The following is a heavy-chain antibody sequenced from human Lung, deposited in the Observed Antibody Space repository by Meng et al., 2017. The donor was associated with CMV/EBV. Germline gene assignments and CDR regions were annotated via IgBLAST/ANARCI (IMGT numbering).Heavy chain of an antibody. CDR3: ARGPSTSYDTSRGLHS. V-gene: IGHV1-69*05. CDR2: IIPIFGTT. J-gene: IGHJ5*01. Sequence: SVXVSXXASGGSLSDYAISWVRQAPGQGLEWMGGIIPIFGTTNYAQKFQGRVTITTDESATTAYTDLSSLRSEDTAVFYCARGPSTSYDTSRGLHSRGQGTLVTVSS. D-gene: IGHD3-22*01. CDR1: GGSLSDYA.